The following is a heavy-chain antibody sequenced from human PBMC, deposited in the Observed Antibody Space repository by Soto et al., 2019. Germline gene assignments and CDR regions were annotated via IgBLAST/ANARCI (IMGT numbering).Heavy chain of an antibody. CDR1: GCTFSIYS. Sequence: EVQLVESGGGLVQPGGSLRLSCAASGCTFSIYSMNWVRQAPGKGLEWFSYITSDTLTIKYTDSVKGRFTISRDNAKKSLYLQMNSLRDEDTAVYFCARSVEGHFDYWGQGTVVTVSS. V-gene: IGHV3-48*02. CDR2: ITSDTLTI. J-gene: IGHJ4*02. D-gene: IGHD1-1*01. CDR3: ARSVEGHFDY.